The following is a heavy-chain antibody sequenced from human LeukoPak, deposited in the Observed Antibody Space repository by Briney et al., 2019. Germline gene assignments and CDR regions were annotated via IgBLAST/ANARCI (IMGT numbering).Heavy chain of an antibody. CDR2: IYYSGST. Sequence: SETLSLTCTVSGGSIRSYYWSWIRQPPGKGLEWIGYIYYSGSTNYNPSLKSRVTISVDTSKNQFSLKLSSVTAADTAVYYCARGGGLGYYYYYYMDVWGKGTTVTISS. J-gene: IGHJ6*03. D-gene: IGHD7-27*01. CDR3: ARGGGLGYYYYYYMDV. CDR1: GGSIRSYY. V-gene: IGHV4-59*01.